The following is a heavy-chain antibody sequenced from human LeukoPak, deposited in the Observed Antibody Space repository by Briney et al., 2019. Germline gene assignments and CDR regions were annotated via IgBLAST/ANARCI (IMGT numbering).Heavy chain of an antibody. V-gene: IGHV3-7*01. D-gene: IGHD3-10*01. Sequence: PGGSLRLSCVASGFIFSSYWMSWVRQTPGKGLEWVANIKEDGSEKYYVDSVKGRFTISRDNAKNSLYLQMNSLRVEDTAIYYCASNLASSFHIWGQGKMVTVSS. J-gene: IGHJ3*02. CDR2: IKEDGSEK. CDR3: ASNLASSFHI. CDR1: GFIFSSYW.